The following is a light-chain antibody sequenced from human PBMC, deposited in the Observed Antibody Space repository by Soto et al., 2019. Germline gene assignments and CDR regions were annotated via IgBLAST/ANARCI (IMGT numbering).Light chain of an antibody. V-gene: IGLV2-14*03. J-gene: IGLJ1*01. CDR2: EVR. CDR3: SSYTTRSTRV. Sequence: QSVLPQPASVSGSPGQSITISRTGTSSDVGAYDFVSWYQQHPDKAPKLMIYEVRYRPSGVSNRFSGSKSVNTATLTISGLQAEDEADYYCSSYTTRSTRVFGTGTKVTVL. CDR1: SSDVGAYDF.